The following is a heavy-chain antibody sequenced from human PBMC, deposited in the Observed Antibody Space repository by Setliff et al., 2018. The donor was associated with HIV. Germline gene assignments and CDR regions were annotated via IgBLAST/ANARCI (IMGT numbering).Heavy chain of an antibody. Sequence: ASVKVSCKASGYTLSNHGVTWVRQAPGQGLEWMGWISAYHINTKYAQEFQGRVTMTTDTSTNTAYMELRSLRSVDSAVYYCARMKTETAAYFYSYMDVWGKGTTVTVS. V-gene: IGHV1-18*01. D-gene: IGHD2-21*02. J-gene: IGHJ6*03. CDR3: ARMKTETAAYFYSYMDV. CDR2: ISAYHINT. CDR1: GYTLSNHG.